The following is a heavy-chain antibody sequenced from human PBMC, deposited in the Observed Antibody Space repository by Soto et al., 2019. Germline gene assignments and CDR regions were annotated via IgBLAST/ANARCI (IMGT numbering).Heavy chain of an antibody. D-gene: IGHD3-10*01. V-gene: IGHV3-30*18. Sequence: QVHMVESGGGVVQPGRSLRLSCAASGFTFSSHGMQWVRQAPGKGLEWVAFISYDGSNEYYADSVKGRFTISRDNSRKMLFLQMNSLRGEDTALYYCEKDQHGGWRFGDNGMDVWGQGTTVTVSS. J-gene: IGHJ6*02. CDR2: ISYDGSNE. CDR3: EKDQHGGWRFGDNGMDV. CDR1: GFTFSSHG.